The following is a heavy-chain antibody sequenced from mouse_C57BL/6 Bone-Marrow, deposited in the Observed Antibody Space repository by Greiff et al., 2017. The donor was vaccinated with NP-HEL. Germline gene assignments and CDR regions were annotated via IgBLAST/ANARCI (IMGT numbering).Heavy chain of an antibody. J-gene: IGHJ2*01. CDR3: ARVLTGKRSYPAFDY. Sequence: QVQLQQPGAELVMPGASVKLSCKVSGYTFTSYWMHWVKQRPGQGLEWIGEIDPSDSYTNYNQKFKGKSTLTVDKSSSTAYMQLSSLTSEDSAVYYCARVLTGKRSYPAFDYWGQGTTLTVSS. D-gene: IGHD4-1*01. V-gene: IGHV1-69*01. CDR1: GYTFTSYW. CDR2: IDPSDSYT.